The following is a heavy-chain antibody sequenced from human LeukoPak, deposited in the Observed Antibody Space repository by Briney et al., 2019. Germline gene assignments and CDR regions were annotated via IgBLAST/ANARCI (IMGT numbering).Heavy chain of an antibody. D-gene: IGHD4-17*01. CDR1: GFSISSGYY. V-gene: IGHV3-11*01. CDR2: ISSSISTI. Sequence: LSLTCTVSGFSISSGYYWGWIRQPPGKGLEWVSYISSSISTIYYADSVKGRFTISRDNSKNTLYLQMNSLRAEDTAVYYCAKYRPPARRATVTTAGYFDYWGQGTLITVSS. CDR3: AKYRPPARRATVTTAGYFDY. J-gene: IGHJ4*02.